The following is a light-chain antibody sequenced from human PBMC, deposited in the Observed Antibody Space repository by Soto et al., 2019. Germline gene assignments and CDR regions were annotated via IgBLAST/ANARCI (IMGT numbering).Light chain of an antibody. CDR1: QYVSSSY. V-gene: IGKV3-20*01. J-gene: IGKJ3*01. Sequence: DIVLTQSPGTLSLSPGESATLSCGASQYVSSSYLAWYQQRAGQAPRLLIYGASSRATGITDRFTGRGSGTDFTLTISSLEPEDFAVYYCQKYATSPFTFGPGTKV. CDR3: QKYATSPFT. CDR2: GAS.